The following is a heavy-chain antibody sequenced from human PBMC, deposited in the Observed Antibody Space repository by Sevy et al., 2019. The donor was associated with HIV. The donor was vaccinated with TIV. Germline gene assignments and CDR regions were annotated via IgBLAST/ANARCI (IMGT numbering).Heavy chain of an antibody. V-gene: IGHV4-59*08. D-gene: IGHD1-26*01. Sequence: SETLSLTCTVSGGSITSLYWNWIWQPPGKGLEWIANIYYNGHINYNPSLKSRLTLSLDTSKNQFSLRLSSVPAADTAMYYCAGENAWGRGYSWGQGTLVTVSS. CDR1: GGSITSLY. CDR3: AGENAWGRGYS. J-gene: IGHJ4*02. CDR2: IYYNGHI.